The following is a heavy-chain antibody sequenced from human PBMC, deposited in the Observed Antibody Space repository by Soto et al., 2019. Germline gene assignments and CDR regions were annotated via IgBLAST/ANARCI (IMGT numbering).Heavy chain of an antibody. CDR1: GYTFTSYD. Sequence: QVQLVQSGAEVKKPGASVKVSCKASGYTFTSYDINWVRQATGQGLEWMGWMNPNSGNTGYAQKCQGRVTLTRNTSISTAYMELSSLRSEDTAVYYCARRIAARPYYYYGMDVWGQGTTVTVSS. CDR2: MNPNSGNT. D-gene: IGHD6-6*01. J-gene: IGHJ6*02. V-gene: IGHV1-8*01. CDR3: ARRIAARPYYYYGMDV.